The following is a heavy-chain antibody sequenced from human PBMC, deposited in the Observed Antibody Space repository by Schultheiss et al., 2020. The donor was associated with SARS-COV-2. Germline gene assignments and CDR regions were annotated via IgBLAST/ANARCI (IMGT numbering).Heavy chain of an antibody. D-gene: IGHD3-9*01. J-gene: IGHJ6*02. CDR1: GGSISSSNW. V-gene: IGHV4-4*02. Sequence: SETLSLTCAVSGGSISSSNWWSWVRQPPGKGLEWIGEIYHSGSTNYNPSLKSRVTISVDKSKNQFSLKLSSVTAEDTAVYYCARDPSTYYDILTGMDVWGQGTTVTVSS. CDR2: IYHSGST. CDR3: ARDPSTYYDILTGMDV.